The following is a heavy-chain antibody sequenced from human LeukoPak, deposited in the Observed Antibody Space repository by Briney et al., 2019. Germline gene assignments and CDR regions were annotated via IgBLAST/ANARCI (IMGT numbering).Heavy chain of an antibody. J-gene: IGHJ4*02. CDR3: ASGTYYKTNYFDY. D-gene: IGHD1-26*01. CDR2: IKKDGSEK. Sequence: GGSLRLFCAASGFTFSRYWMSWVRQAPGKGLEWVANIKKDGSEKYYVDSVKGRFTISRDNAKNSLYLQMNSLRAEDTAIYYCASGTYYKTNYFDYWGQGTLVTVSS. CDR1: GFTFSRYW. V-gene: IGHV3-7*01.